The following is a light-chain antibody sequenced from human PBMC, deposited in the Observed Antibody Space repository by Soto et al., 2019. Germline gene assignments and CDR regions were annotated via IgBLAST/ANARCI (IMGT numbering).Light chain of an antibody. V-gene: IGKV1-9*01. CDR2: AAS. CDR3: QQLNSYPLT. CDR1: QGISSY. J-gene: IGKJ4*01. Sequence: IQLTQSPSSLSASVGHRVTITCRASQGISSYLAWYQQKPGKAPKLLIYAASTLQSGVPSRFSGSGSGTDFTLTISSLRPEDFATYYCQQLNSYPLTFGGGTKVDIK.